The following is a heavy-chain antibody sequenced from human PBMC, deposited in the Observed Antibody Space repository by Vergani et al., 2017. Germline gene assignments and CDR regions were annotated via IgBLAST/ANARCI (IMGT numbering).Heavy chain of an antibody. CDR2: ISSSGTP. Sequence: QLQLQESGPGLVKPSETLSLSCRVSGDSISRSHYYWGFIRQPPGKGLEWIGSISSSGTPYYNPTLKSRLAFSVDTSKNLFSLRRKSVTATDTGMYYCARPVGPSAIADGFHVWGQGTMVTVS. D-gene: IGHD3-10*01. CDR1: GDSISRSHYY. V-gene: IGHV4-39*02. J-gene: IGHJ3*01. CDR3: ARPVGPSAIADGFHV.